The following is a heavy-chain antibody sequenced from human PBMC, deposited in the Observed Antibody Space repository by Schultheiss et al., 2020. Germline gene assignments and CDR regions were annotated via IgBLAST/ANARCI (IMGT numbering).Heavy chain of an antibody. CDR1: GFTFSSYD. CDR2: IGTAGDT. D-gene: IGHD6-6*01. V-gene: IGHV3-13*01. CDR3: TRTTTLAARRGYYYYYGMDV. Sequence: GGSLRLSCAASGFTFSSYDMHWVRQATGKGLEWVSAIGTAGDTYYPGSVKGRFTISRDNAKNSLYLQMNSLRAEDTAVYYCTRTTTLAARRGYYYYYGMDVWGQGTTVTVSS. J-gene: IGHJ6*02.